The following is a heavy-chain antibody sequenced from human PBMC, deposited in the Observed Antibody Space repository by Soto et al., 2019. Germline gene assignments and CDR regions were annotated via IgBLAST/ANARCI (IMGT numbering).Heavy chain of an antibody. D-gene: IGHD3-3*01. CDR3: ARGTFGAHALAI. CDR1: GFTFSSYG. CDR2: IWYDGSNK. V-gene: IGHV3-33*01. J-gene: IGHJ3*02. Sequence: QVQLVESGGGVVQPGRSLRLSCAASGFTFSSYGMHWVRQAPGKGLEWVAVIWYDGSNKYYADSVKGRFTISRENSKNTLYLQMNSLRAEDTAVYYCARGTFGAHALAIWGQGTMVTVSS.